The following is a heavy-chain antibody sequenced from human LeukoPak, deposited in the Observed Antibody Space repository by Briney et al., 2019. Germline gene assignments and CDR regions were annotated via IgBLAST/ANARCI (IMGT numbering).Heavy chain of an antibody. V-gene: IGHV3-21*04. CDR2: ISSSSIYI. J-gene: IGHJ4*02. CDR3: AKELRYFDWLSDY. D-gene: IGHD3-9*01. CDR1: GFTFSRHS. Sequence: GGSLRLSCAASGFTFSRHSMNWVRQAPGKRLEWVSSISSSSIYIYYADSVKGRFTISRDNAKNSLYLQMNSLRAEDTAVYYCAKELRYFDWLSDYWGQGTLVTVSS.